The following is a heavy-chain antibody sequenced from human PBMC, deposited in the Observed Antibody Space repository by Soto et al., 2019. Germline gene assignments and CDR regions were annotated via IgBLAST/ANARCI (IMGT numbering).Heavy chain of an antibody. J-gene: IGHJ3*02. D-gene: IGHD5-12*01. CDR1: GGTFSSYA. CDR2: IIPIFGTA. CDR3: ARDQDGPEMATPRGAFDI. Sequence: QVQLVQSGAEVKKPGSSVKVSCKASGGTFSSYAISWVRQAPGQGIEWMGGIIPIFGTANYAQKFQGRVTITADKSTSTAYMELSSLRSEDTAVYYCARDQDGPEMATPRGAFDIWGQGTMVTVSS. V-gene: IGHV1-69*06.